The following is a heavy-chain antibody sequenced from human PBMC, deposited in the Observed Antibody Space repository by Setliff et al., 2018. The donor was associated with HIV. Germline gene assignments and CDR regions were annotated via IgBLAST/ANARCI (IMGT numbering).Heavy chain of an antibody. V-gene: IGHV7-4-1*02. J-gene: IGHJ4*02. CDR1: GDTFSNYA. Sequence: ASVKVSCKASGDTFSNYAISWVRQAPGQGLEWMGGINTKTGNPTYAQGLTGQFVFSLDTSISTAYLQISSLKAEDTAVYYCARDQRLFYFDSWGQGTLVTVS. CDR2: INTKTGNP. CDR3: ARDQRLFYFDS.